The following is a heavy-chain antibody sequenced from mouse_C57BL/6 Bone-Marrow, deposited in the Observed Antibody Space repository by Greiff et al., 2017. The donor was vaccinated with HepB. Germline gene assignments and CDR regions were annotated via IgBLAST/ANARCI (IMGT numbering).Heavy chain of an antibody. J-gene: IGHJ4*01. V-gene: IGHV1-50*01. D-gene: IGHD1-1*02. Sequence: QVQLQQPGAELVKPGASVKLSCKASGYTFTSYWMQWVKQRPGQGLEWIGEIDPSDSYTNYNQKFKGKATLTVDTSSSTAYMQLSSLTSEDSAVYDCARGWWYYAMDYWGQGTSVTVSS. CDR2: IDPSDSYT. CDR1: GYTFTSYW. CDR3: ARGWWYYAMDY.